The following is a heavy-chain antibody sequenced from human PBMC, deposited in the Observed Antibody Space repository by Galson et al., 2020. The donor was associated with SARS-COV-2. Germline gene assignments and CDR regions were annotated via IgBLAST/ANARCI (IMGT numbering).Heavy chain of an antibody. D-gene: IGHD3-22*01. J-gene: IGHJ5*02. CDR3: ARDTNLDYYDSSEAPSWFDP. CDR2: ISAYNGNT. V-gene: IGHV1-18*01. Sequence: ASVKVSCKASGYTFNSYGISWVRQAPGQGLEWMGWISAYNGNTNYAQKLQGRVTMTTDTSTSTAYMELRSLRSDDTAVYYCARDTNLDYYDSSEAPSWFDPWGQGTLVTVSS. CDR1: GYTFNSYG.